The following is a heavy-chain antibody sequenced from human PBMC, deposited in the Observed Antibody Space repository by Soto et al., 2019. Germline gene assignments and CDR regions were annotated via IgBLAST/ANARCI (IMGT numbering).Heavy chain of an antibody. CDR2: INHSGST. D-gene: IGHD6-25*01. Sequence: SETLSLTCAVYIGSFSGHYWSWIRQPPGKGLEWIGEINHSGSTKYDPSLKSRVTISVDTSKNQFSLKLNSVTAADTAVYYCARVSGDYYYYGLDVWGQGTTVTVSS. CDR3: ARVSGDYYYYGLDV. V-gene: IGHV4-34*01. J-gene: IGHJ6*02. CDR1: IGSFSGHY.